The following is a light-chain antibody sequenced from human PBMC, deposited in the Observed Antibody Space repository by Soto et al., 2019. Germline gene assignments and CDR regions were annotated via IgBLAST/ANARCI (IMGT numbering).Light chain of an antibody. CDR2: AAS. CDR3: LQHNTYPWT. J-gene: IGKJ1*01. V-gene: IGKV1-17*01. Sequence: IPMTQSPSSLAASVGDRLHIICRASQVITNDLGWYQQKTGKAPKRLIYAASTLQSGVPSRFSGSGSGTEFTLTISRLQPEDVVTYYCLQHNTYPWTFGQGTKVDIK. CDR1: QVITND.